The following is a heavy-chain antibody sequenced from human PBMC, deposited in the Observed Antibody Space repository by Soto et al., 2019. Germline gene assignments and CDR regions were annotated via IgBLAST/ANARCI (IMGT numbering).Heavy chain of an antibody. CDR2: ISLSGSDI. J-gene: IGHJ4*02. Sequence: PGGSLRLSCAVSGFSFRSYALSWLRQAPGKGLEWVSAISLSGSDIYYADSVKGRFTISRDNSKSTLYLQMNSLRDGDTAVYYCAKDWRYFSYWGQGTQVTVSS. CDR3: AKDWRYFSY. CDR1: GFSFRSYA. V-gene: IGHV3-23*01. D-gene: IGHD3-9*01.